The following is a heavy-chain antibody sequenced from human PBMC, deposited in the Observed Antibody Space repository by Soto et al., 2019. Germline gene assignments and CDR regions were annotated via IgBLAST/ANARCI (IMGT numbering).Heavy chain of an antibody. CDR2: ISSSSSYI. CDR1: GFTFSSYS. J-gene: IGHJ6*02. D-gene: IGHD2-15*01. CDR3: ARELRPDIVVVVAAIFPAYYYGMDD. V-gene: IGHV3-21*01. Sequence: GGSLRLSCAASGFTFSSYSMNWVRQAPGKGLEWVSSISSSSSYIYYADSVKGRFTISRDNAKNSLYLQMNSLRAEDTAVYYCARELRPDIVVVVAAIFPAYYYGMDDWGQCTTVTVSS.